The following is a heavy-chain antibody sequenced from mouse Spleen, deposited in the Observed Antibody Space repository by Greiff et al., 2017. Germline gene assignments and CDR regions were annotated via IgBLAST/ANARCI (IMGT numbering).Heavy chain of an antibody. CDR2: ISYDGSN. CDR1: GYSITSGYY. D-gene: IGHD1-1*01. Sequence: EVKLMESGPGLVKPSQSLSLTCSVTGYSITSGYYWNWIRQFPGNKLEWMGYISYDGSNNYNPSLKNRISITRDTSKNQFFLKLNSVTTEDTATYYCARDAYYGSLDYWGQGTTLTVSS. J-gene: IGHJ2*01. CDR3: ARDAYYGSLDY. V-gene: IGHV3-6*02.